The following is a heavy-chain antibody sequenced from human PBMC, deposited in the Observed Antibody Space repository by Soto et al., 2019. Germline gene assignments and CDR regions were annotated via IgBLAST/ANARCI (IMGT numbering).Heavy chain of an antibody. CDR2: TYYRSKWYN. V-gene: IGHV6-1*01. D-gene: IGHD4-17*01. Sequence: QVQLQQSGPGLVKPSQTLSLTCAISGDSVSSNSAAWNWIRQSPSRGLEWLGRTYYRSKWYNDYAVSVKSRITIKPDTSNNQFSLQLNSVTPEDTAVYYCVRDYGDDLHYYYYGMDVWGQGTTVTVSS. CDR3: VRDYGDDLHYYYYGMDV. CDR1: GDSVSSNSAA. J-gene: IGHJ6*02.